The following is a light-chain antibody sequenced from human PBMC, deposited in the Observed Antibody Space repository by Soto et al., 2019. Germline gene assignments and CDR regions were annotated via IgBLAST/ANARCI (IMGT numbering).Light chain of an antibody. J-gene: IGKJ1*01. CDR2: DAS. Sequence: EIVMTQSPVTLSVSPGERATRSCRASESVVSNLAWYQQKPGQPPRLLIYDASMRETGVPPRFSGSGYGTEFTLTINNLQYEDVAIYFCQKFNKWPWTFGQGTKVESK. CDR1: ESVVSN. V-gene: IGKV3-15*01. CDR3: QKFNKWPWT.